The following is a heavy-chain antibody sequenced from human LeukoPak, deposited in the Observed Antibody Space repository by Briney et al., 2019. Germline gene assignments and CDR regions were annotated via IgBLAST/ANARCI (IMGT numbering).Heavy chain of an antibody. Sequence: GGSLRLSCAASGFSFSKYWMHWVRQTPGEGLVWVSRIKEDGTYTSYADFVKGRFTISRDNARNTVFLQMNSLRAEDTAGYYCARDFDMGITPGDDFDFWGQGTLVTVSS. CDR3: ARDFDMGITPGDDFDF. CDR2: IKEDGTYT. V-gene: IGHV3-74*01. CDR1: GFSFSKYW. D-gene: IGHD3-9*01. J-gene: IGHJ4*02.